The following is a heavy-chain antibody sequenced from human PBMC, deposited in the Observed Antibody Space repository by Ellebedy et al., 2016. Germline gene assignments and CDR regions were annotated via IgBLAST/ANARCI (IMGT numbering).Heavy chain of an antibody. J-gene: IGHJ4*02. CDR1: GFSISTYA. Sequence: GGSLRLSCAASGFSISTYAMHWVRQAPGKGLEFVSSISYNGGNTDYANSVRGRFTISRDNSRNTLYLQMGSLTAEDMAVYYCVAYGWGSYSIDYWGQGALVTVSS. D-gene: IGHD3-10*01. CDR2: ISYNGGNT. CDR3: VAYGWGSYSIDY. V-gene: IGHV3-64*01.